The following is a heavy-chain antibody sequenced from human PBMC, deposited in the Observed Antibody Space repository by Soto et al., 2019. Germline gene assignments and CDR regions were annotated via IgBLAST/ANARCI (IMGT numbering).Heavy chain of an antibody. D-gene: IGHD3-10*01. CDR3: AREYYYGNYYYYGMDV. J-gene: IGHJ6*02. Sequence: QVQLVQSGAEVKKPGSSVKVSCKASGGTFSSYAISWVRQAPGQGLEWMGGIIPIFGTANYAQKFQGRVTITADESTSSDYMELSSLRSEDTAVYYCAREYYYGNYYYYGMDVWGQGTTVTVSS. CDR1: GGTFSSYA. V-gene: IGHV1-69*12. CDR2: IIPIFGTA.